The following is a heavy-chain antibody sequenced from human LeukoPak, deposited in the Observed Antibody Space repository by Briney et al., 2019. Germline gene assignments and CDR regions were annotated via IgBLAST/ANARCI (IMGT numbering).Heavy chain of an antibody. D-gene: IGHD3-3*01. J-gene: IGHJ4*02. Sequence: GGSLRLSCAASGFTFSSYAMHWVRQAPGKGLEWVAVISYDGSNKYYANSVKGRFTISRDNSKNTLYLQMNSLRAEDTAVYYCARGAGHVLRFLEWLSRHYFDYWGQGTLVTVSS. CDR1: GFTFSSYA. CDR2: ISYDGSNK. CDR3: ARGAGHVLRFLEWLSRHYFDY. V-gene: IGHV3-30-3*01.